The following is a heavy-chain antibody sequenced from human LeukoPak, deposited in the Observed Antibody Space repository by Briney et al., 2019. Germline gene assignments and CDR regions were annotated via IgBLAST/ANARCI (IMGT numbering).Heavy chain of an antibody. V-gene: IGHV1-69*13. CDR1: GGSVSTYA. CDR2: ITPMFGTP. J-gene: IGHJ4*02. CDR3: VRDGSYYDSSGYYYLY. D-gene: IGHD3-22*01. Sequence: SVKVTCKAAGGSVSTYAISWVRQAPGQGLEWMGGITPMFGTPNYAQNFQGRVTITADESTSTAYMELPSLRSEDTAVYYCVRDGSYYDSSGYYYLYWGQGTLVTVSS.